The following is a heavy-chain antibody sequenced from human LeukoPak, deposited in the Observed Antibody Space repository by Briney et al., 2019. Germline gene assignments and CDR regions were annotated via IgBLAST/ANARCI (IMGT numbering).Heavy chain of an antibody. CDR3: ARFRSRSSWYIPPFDF. J-gene: IGHJ4*02. D-gene: IGHD6-13*01. CDR2: INPDSGVT. Sequence: ASVKVSCKASGYTFTGYYIHWVRLAPGQGLEWMGWINPDSGVTNYAQKFQGRVTMTRDTSISTAYMELSRLTSDDTAVYYCARFRSRSSWYIPPFDFWGQGTLVTVSS. CDR1: GYTFTGYY. V-gene: IGHV1-2*02.